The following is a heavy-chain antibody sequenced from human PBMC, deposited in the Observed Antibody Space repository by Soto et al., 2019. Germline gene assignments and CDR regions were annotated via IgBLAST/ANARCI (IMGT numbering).Heavy chain of an antibody. J-gene: IGHJ4*02. D-gene: IGHD6-13*01. CDR3: ARTKYSSSWYHPDY. CDR1: GYTFTSYG. V-gene: IGHV1-18*01. CDR2: ISAYNGNT. Sequence: GASVKVSCKASGYTFTSYGISWVRQAPGQGLEWMGWISAYNGNTNYAQKLQGRVTMTTDTSTSTAYMELRSLRSDDTAVYYCARTKYSSSWYHPDYWGQGTLVTVSS.